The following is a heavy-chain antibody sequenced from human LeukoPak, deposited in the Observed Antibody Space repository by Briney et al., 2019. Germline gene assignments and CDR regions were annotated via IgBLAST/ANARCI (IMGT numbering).Heavy chain of an antibody. CDR1: GYTFTSYY. J-gene: IGHJ4*02. CDR3: ARGFQVPAAVPSHFDY. Sequence: ASVKVSCKASGYTFTSYYMHWVRQAPGQGLEWMGIINPSGGTTSYAQKFQGRVTMTRDTPTSTVYMELSSLRSDDTAVYYCARGFQVPAAVPSHFDYWGQGTLVTVSS. D-gene: IGHD2-2*01. V-gene: IGHV1-46*01. CDR2: INPSGGTT.